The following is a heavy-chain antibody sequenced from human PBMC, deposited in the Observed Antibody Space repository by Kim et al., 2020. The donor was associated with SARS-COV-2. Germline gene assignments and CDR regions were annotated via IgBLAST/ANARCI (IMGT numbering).Heavy chain of an antibody. V-gene: IGHV1-18*01. D-gene: IGHD3-9*01. CDR1: GYTFTSYG. Sequence: ASVKVSCKASGYTFTSYGISWVRQAPGQGLEWMGWISAYNGNTNYAQKLQGRVTMTTDTSTSTAYMELRSLSSDDTAVYYCASVSTLRYFDWVLTHDAFDIWGQGTMVTVSS. J-gene: IGHJ3*02. CDR2: ISAYNGNT. CDR3: ASVSTLRYFDWVLTHDAFDI.